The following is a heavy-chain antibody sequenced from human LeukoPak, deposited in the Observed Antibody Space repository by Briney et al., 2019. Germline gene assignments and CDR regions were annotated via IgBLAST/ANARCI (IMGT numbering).Heavy chain of an antibody. D-gene: IGHD4/OR15-4a*01. V-gene: IGHV3-30*18. Sequence: PGRSLRLSCVGSGFTFSDYAIHWVRQAPGKGLERVAVSAHDEVGKQFADSVKGRFTLSRDNSRDSVHLQMNRLRDEDTAVYYCAKDRGYGEHEPFESWGQGSLVTVSS. J-gene: IGHJ4*02. CDR1: GFTFSDYA. CDR3: AKDRGYGEHEPFES. CDR2: SAHDEVGK.